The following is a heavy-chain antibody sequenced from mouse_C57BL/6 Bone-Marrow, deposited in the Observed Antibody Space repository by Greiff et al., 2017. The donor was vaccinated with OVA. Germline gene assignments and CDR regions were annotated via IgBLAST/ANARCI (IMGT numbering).Heavy chain of an antibody. CDR1: GFSLTSYG. J-gene: IGHJ1*03. D-gene: IGHD1-1*01. CDR2: IWRGGST. Sequence: QVQLKESGPGLVQPSQCLSITCTVSGFSLTSYGVHWVRQSPGKGLEWLGVIWRGGSTDYNAALMSILIITKDNSKTQVFFIMNSLQADNTAIYSCAKSGSSGYFDVWGTGTTVTVSS. CDR3: AKSGSSGYFDV. V-gene: IGHV2-5*01.